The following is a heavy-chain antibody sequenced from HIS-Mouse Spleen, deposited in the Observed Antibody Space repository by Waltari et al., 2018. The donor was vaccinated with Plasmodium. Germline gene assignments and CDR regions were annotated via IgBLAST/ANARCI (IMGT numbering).Heavy chain of an antibody. CDR2: IYCDDDK. D-gene: IGHD2-2*01. J-gene: IGHJ4*02. Sequence: ITLKESGPTLVKPTQTLTLTCTFSGFSLSTSGVGVGWIRQPPGKALEWLALIYCDDDKRYSPSLKSRLTITKDTSKNQVVLTMTNMDPVDTATYYCAHRPDCSSTSCYGGFDYWGQGTLVTVSS. CDR1: GFSLSTSGVG. V-gene: IGHV2-5*02. CDR3: AHRPDCSSTSCYGGFDY.